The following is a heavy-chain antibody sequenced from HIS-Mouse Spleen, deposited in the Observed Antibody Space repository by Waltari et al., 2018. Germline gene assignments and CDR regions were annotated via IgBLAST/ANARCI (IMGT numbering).Heavy chain of an antibody. CDR1: GCSIRSSSYY. D-gene: IGHD6-13*01. J-gene: IGHJ2*01. CDR3: AREIPYSSSWYDWYFDL. CDR2: IYYSGST. V-gene: IGHV4-39*07. Sequence: QLQLQESGPGLVKPSETLSLTCPVPGCSIRSSSYYWVWIRQPPGKGLEWIGSIYYSGSTYYNPSLKSRVTISVDTSKNQFSLKLSSVTAADTAVYYCAREIPYSSSWYDWYFDLWGRGTLVTVSS.